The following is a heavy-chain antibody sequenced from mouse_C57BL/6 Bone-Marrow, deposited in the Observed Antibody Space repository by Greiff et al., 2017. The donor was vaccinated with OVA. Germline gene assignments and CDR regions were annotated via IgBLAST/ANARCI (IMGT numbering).Heavy chain of an antibody. Sequence: VKLMESGPELVKPGASVKISCKASGYAFRSSWMNWVKQRPGKGLEWIGRIYPGDGDTNYNGKFKGKATLTADKSSSTAYMQLSSLTSEDSAVYFCARSGYYYVPFAYWGQGTLVTVSA. CDR2: IYPGDGDT. D-gene: IGHD1-1*01. CDR3: ARSGYYYVPFAY. J-gene: IGHJ3*01. V-gene: IGHV1-82*01. CDR1: GYAFRSSW.